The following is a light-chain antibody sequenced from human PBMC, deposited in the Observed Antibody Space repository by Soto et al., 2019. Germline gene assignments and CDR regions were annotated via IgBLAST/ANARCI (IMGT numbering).Light chain of an antibody. J-gene: IGKJ4*01. CDR1: QSISSW. Sequence: PVAQSPFFVAASCGGRVTIPFRASQSISSWIAWYQQKPGKAPKLVIYTASSLQSGVPPRFSGSGSGTDFTLTITSLQPEDFATYYCQQSNSRPLTFGRGTKVDIK. V-gene: IGKV1-12*01. CDR3: QQSNSRPLT. CDR2: TAS.